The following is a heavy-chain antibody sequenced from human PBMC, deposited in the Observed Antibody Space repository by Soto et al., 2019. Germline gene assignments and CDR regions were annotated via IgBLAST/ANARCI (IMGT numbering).Heavy chain of an antibody. Sequence: QLQLQESGSGLVKPSQTLSLTCAVSGGSMSSGGYSWSWIRQPPGKGLEWIGYMYHSGSNYYNPSLQSPVTISVDWSKNQFSLKLHSVTAADTAVYYCARGPPVGRWGQGTLVTVSS. CDR2: MYHSGSN. CDR3: ARGPPVGR. V-gene: IGHV4-30-2*01. D-gene: IGHD3-3*01. J-gene: IGHJ4*02. CDR1: GGSMSSGGYS.